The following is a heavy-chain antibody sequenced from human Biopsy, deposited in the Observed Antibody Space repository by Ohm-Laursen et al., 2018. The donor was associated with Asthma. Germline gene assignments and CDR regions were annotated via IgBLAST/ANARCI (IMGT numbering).Heavy chain of an antibody. V-gene: IGHV4-31*03. CDR3: ARLSLNDSLDP. D-gene: IGHD1-1*01. J-gene: IGHJ5*02. CDR2: IYYSGST. CDR1: GGSISSGGYY. Sequence: SQTLSLTCPVSGGSISSGGYYWSWIRQHPGKGLEWIGYIYYSGSTYYNPSLKSRVTISVDTSKNQFSLNLSSVTAADTAVFYCARLSLNDSLDPWGRGTLVTVSS.